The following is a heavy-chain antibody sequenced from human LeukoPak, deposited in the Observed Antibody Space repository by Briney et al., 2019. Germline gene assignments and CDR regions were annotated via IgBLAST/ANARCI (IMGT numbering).Heavy chain of an antibody. J-gene: IGHJ4*02. CDR3: AKGTGKISSSWYTYYFDY. CDR2: ISGSGGST. V-gene: IGHV3-23*01. D-gene: IGHD6-13*01. Sequence: PGGSLRLSCAASGFTFSSYGMSWVRQAPGKGLEWVSAISGSGGSTYYADSVKGRFTISRDNSKNTLYLQMNSLRAEDTAVYYCAKGTGKISSSWYTYYFDYWGQGTLVTVSS. CDR1: GFTFSSYG.